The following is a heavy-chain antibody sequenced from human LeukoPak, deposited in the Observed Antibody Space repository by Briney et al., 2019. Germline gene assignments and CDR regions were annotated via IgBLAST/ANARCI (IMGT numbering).Heavy chain of an antibody. J-gene: IGHJ4*02. CDR2: INPNSGGT. Sequence: ASVKASCKASGYTFTGYYMHWVRQAPGQGLEWMGWINPNSGGTNYAQKFQGRVTMTRDTSISTAYMELSRLRSDDTAVYYCARDYYDSSGYEASDYWGQGTLVTVSS. D-gene: IGHD3-22*01. V-gene: IGHV1-2*02. CDR1: GYTFTGYY. CDR3: ARDYYDSSGYEASDY.